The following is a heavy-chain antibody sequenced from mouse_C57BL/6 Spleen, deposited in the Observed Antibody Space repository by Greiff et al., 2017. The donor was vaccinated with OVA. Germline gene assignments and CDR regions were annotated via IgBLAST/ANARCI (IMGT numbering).Heavy chain of an antibody. J-gene: IGHJ4*01. CDR1: GFSLTSYG. CDR3: ASNYGSSPYYYAMDY. V-gene: IGHV2-6*03. CDR2: IWSDGST. D-gene: IGHD1-1*01. Sequence: VQLVESGPGLVAPSQSLSITCTVSGFSLTSYGVHWVRQPPGKGLEWLVVIWSDGSTTYNSALKSRLSISKDNSKSHVFLKMNSLQTDDTAMYYCASNYGSSPYYYAMDYWGQGTSVTVSS.